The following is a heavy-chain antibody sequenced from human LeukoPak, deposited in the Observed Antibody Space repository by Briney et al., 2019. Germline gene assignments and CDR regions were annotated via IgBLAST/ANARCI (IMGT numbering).Heavy chain of an antibody. V-gene: IGHV3-7*03. D-gene: IGHD3-22*01. CDR2: IKEDGSRK. Sequence: GGSLRLSCAASGLTFSSYWMTWVRQAPGKGLEWVANIKEDGSRKNYMDSAKGRFTISRDNTKNSLYLQMNSLRAEDTAVYYCATTLDYYDSSGYHQGGDWGQGTLVTVSS. CDR1: GLTFSSYW. CDR3: ATTLDYYDSSGYHQGGD. J-gene: IGHJ4*02.